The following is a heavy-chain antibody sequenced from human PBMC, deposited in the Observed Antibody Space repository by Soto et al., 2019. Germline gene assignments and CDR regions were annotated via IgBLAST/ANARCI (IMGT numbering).Heavy chain of an antibody. J-gene: IGHJ1*01. CDR2: FDPEDGET. Sequence: VKVSCKVSGYTLTELSMHWVRQAPGKGLEWMGGFDPEDGETIYAQKFQGRVTMTEDTSTDTAYMELSSLRSEDTAVYYCATGFGYCGGDCRHWGQGTLVTVSS. V-gene: IGHV1-24*01. CDR3: ATGFGYCGGDCRH. D-gene: IGHD2-21*01. CDR1: GYTLTELS.